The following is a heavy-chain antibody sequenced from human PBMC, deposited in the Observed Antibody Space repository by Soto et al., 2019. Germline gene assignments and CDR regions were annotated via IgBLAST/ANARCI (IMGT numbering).Heavy chain of an antibody. CDR3: ATYYDSSGPTFDY. J-gene: IGHJ4*02. CDR2: IYYSGTT. Sequence: SETLSLTCTVSGGSISSGDHYWSWIRQPPGKGLEWIGYIYYSGTTYYNPPLKSRVTISVDTPKNQFSLRLSSVTAADTAVYYCATYYDSSGPTFDYWGQGTPVTVSS. V-gene: IGHV4-30-4*01. D-gene: IGHD3-22*01. CDR1: GGSISSGDHY.